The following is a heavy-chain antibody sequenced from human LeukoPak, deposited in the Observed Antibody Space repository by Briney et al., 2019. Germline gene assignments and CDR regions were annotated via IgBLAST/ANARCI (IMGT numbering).Heavy chain of an antibody. Sequence: SETLSLTCTVSGGSISSSSYYWGWIRQPPGKGLEWIGSIYYSGSTYYNPSLKSRVTISVDTSKNQFSLKLSSVTAADTAVYYCARGSGYYYGDFDYWGRGTLVTVSS. CDR2: IYYSGST. CDR3: ARGSGYYYGDFDY. V-gene: IGHV4-39*01. J-gene: IGHJ4*02. CDR1: GGSISSSSYY. D-gene: IGHD3-22*01.